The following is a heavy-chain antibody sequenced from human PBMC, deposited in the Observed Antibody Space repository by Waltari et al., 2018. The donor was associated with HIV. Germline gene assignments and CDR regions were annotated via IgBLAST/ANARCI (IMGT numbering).Heavy chain of an antibody. CDR1: GASFTGLY. V-gene: IGHV4-34*02. D-gene: IGHD3-10*01. CDR3: ASCLSSGKSVDY. J-gene: IGHJ4*02. CDR2: VNHGGTT. Sequence: QVQLQQWGAGLLKPSETLSLTCAVYGASFTGLYWTWIRQPPGKGLEWVGEVNHGGTTNYNPSLKSRVTISVDTSNNHFSLKLNSVTAADTAVYFCASCLSSGKSVDYWGQGTLVTVSS.